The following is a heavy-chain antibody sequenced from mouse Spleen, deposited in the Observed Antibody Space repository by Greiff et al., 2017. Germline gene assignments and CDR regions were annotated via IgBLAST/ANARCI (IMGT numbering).Heavy chain of an antibody. CDR2: INPYNGDT. V-gene: IGHV1-20*01. J-gene: IGHJ3*01. Sequence: EVKLVESGPELVKPGDSVKISCKASGYSFTGYFMNWVMQSHGKSLEWIGRINPYNGDTFYNQKFKGKATLTVDKSSSTAHMELRSLTSEDSAVYYCARSITTVVEDYDYFAYWGQGTLVTVSA. CDR1: GYSFTGYF. D-gene: IGHD1-1*01. CDR3: ARSITTVVEDYDYFAY.